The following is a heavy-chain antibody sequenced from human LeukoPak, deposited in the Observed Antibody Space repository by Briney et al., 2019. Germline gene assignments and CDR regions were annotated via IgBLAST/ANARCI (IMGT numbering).Heavy chain of an antibody. D-gene: IGHD2-15*01. J-gene: IGHJ4*02. CDR2: IILILGIA. Sequence: ASVKVSCKASGYTFTSYAISWVRQAPGQGLEWMGRIILILGIATSAQKFKGGVTITAANSTSTASLRLTSLGPKDPAVFYCAGDPPTLSDCSGGSCYSWGQGTLVTVSS. V-gene: IGHV1-69*04. CDR1: GYTFTSYA. CDR3: AGDPPTLSDCSGGSCYS.